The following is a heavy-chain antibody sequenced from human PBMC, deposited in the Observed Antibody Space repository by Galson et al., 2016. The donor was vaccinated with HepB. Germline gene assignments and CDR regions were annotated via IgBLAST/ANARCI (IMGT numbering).Heavy chain of an antibody. CDR1: GYTLTELS. Sequence: SVKVSCKVSGYTLTELSIHWVRQAPGKGLEWVAWISTHNGDTNSAQKFQGRVTLTTDTSTRTAYMELRSLTSDDTSVYYCARDRDRSLDYWGQGTLVTVSS. D-gene: IGHD5-24*01. V-gene: IGHV1-18*01. CDR2: ISTHNGDT. CDR3: ARDRDRSLDY. J-gene: IGHJ4*02.